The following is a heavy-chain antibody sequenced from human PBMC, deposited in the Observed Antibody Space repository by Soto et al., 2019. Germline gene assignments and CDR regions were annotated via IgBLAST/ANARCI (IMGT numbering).Heavy chain of an antibody. CDR3: ARRPRWLQYRFDY. Sequence: QVQLQQWGAGLLKPSETLSLTCAVYGGSFGGYYWSWIRQPPGKGLEWIGEINHSGSTNYNPSLKSRVTISVDTSKNQFSLKLSSVTAADTAVYYCARRPRWLQYRFDYWGQGTLVTVSS. J-gene: IGHJ4*02. CDR2: INHSGST. CDR1: GGSFGGYY. V-gene: IGHV4-34*01. D-gene: IGHD5-12*01.